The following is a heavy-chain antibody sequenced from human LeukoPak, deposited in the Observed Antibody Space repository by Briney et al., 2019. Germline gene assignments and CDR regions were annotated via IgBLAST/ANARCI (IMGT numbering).Heavy chain of an antibody. CDR1: RFTFSDYG. Sequence: PGGSLRLSCTASRFTFSDYGMHWVRQAPGKGLEWVAFISYDGSNKYYADSVKGRFTISRDNSKNTLYLQMNSLRAGDTAAYYCAKELDYGGNSPFHYWGQGTLVTVSS. CDR2: ISYDGSNK. CDR3: AKELDYGGNSPFHY. J-gene: IGHJ4*02. V-gene: IGHV3-30*18. D-gene: IGHD4-23*01.